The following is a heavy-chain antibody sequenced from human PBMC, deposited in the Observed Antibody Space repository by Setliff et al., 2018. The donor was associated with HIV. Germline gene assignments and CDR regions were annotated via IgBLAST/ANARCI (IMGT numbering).Heavy chain of an antibody. Sequence: SETLSLTCSVSGASISSYYWSWIRQPPGKGLEWIGYMYYSGNTNYNPSLKSRVTISVDTSKSQFSLKLNSVTAADTAVYYRARDQSDWFYWGQGTLVTVSS. CDR1: GASISSYY. CDR3: ARDQSDWFY. V-gene: IGHV4-59*01. CDR2: MYYSGNT. J-gene: IGHJ4*02. D-gene: IGHD3-3*01.